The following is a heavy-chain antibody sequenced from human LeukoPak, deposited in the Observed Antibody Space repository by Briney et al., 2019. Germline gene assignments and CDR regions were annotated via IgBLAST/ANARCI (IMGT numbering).Heavy chain of an antibody. CDR1: GFSFSDSA. CDR2: ISNTGGRT. CDR3: AKGGQYFDFWSFDL. Sequence: GGSLRLSCAASGFSFSDSAVSWVRHSPGEGLQWVSSISNTGGRTYYADSVKGRFTITRDNSRNTVNLQMNSLRAGDTARYYCAKGGQYFDFWSFDLWCQGILVIVSS. D-gene: IGHD3-3*01. V-gene: IGHV3-23*01. J-gene: IGHJ5*02.